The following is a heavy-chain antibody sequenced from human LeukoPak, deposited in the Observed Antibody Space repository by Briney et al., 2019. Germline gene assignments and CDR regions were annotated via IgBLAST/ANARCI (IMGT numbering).Heavy chain of an antibody. CDR3: ARTYSSGWYFDY. V-gene: IGHV3-64*01. D-gene: IGHD6-19*01. CDR2: ISSNGNST. J-gene: IGHJ4*02. Sequence: GGSLRLSCAASGFTFSTYAMHWVRQAPGKRLEYVSAISSNGNSTYYANSVKGRFTISRDNAKNSLYLQMNSLRAEDTAVYYCARTYSSGWYFDYWGQGTLVTVSS. CDR1: GFTFSTYA.